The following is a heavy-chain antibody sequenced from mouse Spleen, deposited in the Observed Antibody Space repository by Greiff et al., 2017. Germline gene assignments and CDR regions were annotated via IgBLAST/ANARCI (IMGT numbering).Heavy chain of an antibody. Sequence: QVQLLQPGAELVMPGASVKLSCKASGYTFTSYWMHWVKQSPGQGLEWIGEIDTSDSYTNYNHKFKGKATLTVDKSSRTAYMQLSSLTSEDSAVYYCARSSNLYFDYWGQGTTLTGSS. CDR1: GYTFTSYW. CDR3: ARSSNLYFDY. D-gene: IGHD4-1*01. CDR2: IDTSDSYT. J-gene: IGHJ2*01. V-gene: IGHV1-69*01.